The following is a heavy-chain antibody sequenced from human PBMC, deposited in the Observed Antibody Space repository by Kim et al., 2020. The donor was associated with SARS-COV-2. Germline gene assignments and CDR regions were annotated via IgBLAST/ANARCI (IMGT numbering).Heavy chain of an antibody. Sequence: SVKVSCKASGGTFSSYAISWVRQAPGQGLEWMGRIIPILGIANYAQKFQGRVTITADNATSTAYMELSSLRSEDTAVYYCARTMVRGVISLSAMDVWGQGTTVNVSS. V-gene: IGHV1-69*04. D-gene: IGHD3-10*01. CDR1: GGTFSSYA. CDR3: ARTMVRGVISLSAMDV. J-gene: IGHJ6*02. CDR2: IIPILGIA.